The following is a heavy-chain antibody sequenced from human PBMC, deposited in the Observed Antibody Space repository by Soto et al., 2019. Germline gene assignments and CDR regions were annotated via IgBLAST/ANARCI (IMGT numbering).Heavy chain of an antibody. Sequence: GASVKVSCKASGVTFSTFGISWVRQAPGQGLEWMGGIIPFFGTARYSQKFEDRITITADESTNTVYMDLRSLTSEDTVIYYCAKSAPMDAGDKYYYDFWGQGALVTVSS. CDR3: AKSAPMDAGDKYYYDF. CDR2: IIPFFGTA. D-gene: IGHD4-17*01. CDR1: GVTFSTFG. J-gene: IGHJ4*02. V-gene: IGHV1-69*13.